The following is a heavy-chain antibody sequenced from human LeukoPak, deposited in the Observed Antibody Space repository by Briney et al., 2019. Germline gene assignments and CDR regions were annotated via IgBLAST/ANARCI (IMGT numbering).Heavy chain of an antibody. Sequence: GGSLRLSCVVSGFTFMSYNMNWVRQAPGKGLEWVSFIHRGSGNIYYAGSVKGRFTISRDNGKKSLYLQMNSLRAEDTAVYFCARDARGIMLNVLGSYYMDVWGKGTTVTVSS. D-gene: IGHD3-16*01. CDR3: ARDARGIMLNVLGSYYMDV. CDR2: IHRGSGNI. V-gene: IGHV3-48*04. CDR1: GFTFMSYN. J-gene: IGHJ6*03.